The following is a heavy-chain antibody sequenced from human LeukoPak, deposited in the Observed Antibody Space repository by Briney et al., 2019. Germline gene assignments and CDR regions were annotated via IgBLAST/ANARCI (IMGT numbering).Heavy chain of an antibody. Sequence: GRSLRLSCAASGFTFSSYGMHWVRQAPGKGLEWVAVIWYDGSNKYYADSAKGRFTISRDNSKNTLYLQMNSLRAEDTAVYYCARGSYSSSYYYGMDVWGQGTTVTVSS. CDR2: IWYDGSNK. CDR1: GFTFSSYG. V-gene: IGHV3-33*01. CDR3: ARGSYSSSYYYGMDV. D-gene: IGHD6-19*01. J-gene: IGHJ6*02.